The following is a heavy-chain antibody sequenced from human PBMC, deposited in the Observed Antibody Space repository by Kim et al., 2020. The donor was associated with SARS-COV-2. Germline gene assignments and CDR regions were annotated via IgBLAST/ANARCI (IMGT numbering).Heavy chain of an antibody. J-gene: IGHJ6*02. Sequence: GGSLRLSCAVSRFTFNNYWLNWVRHAPGKGLVWVSRISSDGSITNYADSVKGRFTMSRDNAENTLYLQMNSLRAEDTAVYYCAREFFRDGFDVWGQGTTVTVSS. CDR3: AREFFRDGFDV. CDR2: ISSDGSIT. V-gene: IGHV3-74*01. CDR1: RFTFNNYW.